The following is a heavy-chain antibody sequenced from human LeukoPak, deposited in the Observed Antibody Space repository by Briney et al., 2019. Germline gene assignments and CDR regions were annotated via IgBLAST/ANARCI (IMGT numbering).Heavy chain of an antibody. Sequence: PGGSLRLSCAASGFTFSSYAMHWVRQAPGKGLEWVAVISYDGSNKYYADSVKGRFTISRDNSKNTLYLQMNSLRAEDTAVYYCARDKYGDYPPRGYFDYWGQGTLVTVSS. CDR3: ARDKYGDYPPRGYFDY. J-gene: IGHJ4*02. CDR2: ISYDGSNK. V-gene: IGHV3-30*01. CDR1: GFTFSSYA. D-gene: IGHD4-17*01.